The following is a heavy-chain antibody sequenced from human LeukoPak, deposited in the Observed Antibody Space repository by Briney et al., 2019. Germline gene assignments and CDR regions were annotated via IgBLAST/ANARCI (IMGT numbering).Heavy chain of an antibody. CDR1: GGSISNYH. CDR2: TDYSGST. CDR3: ARLTWGFWFDP. Sequence: SETLSLTCTVSGGSISNYHWSWVRQPPGKGLEWIGYTDYSGSTNYNPSLKSRVTISVDTSKNQFSLKLSSVTAADTAVYYCARLTWGFWFDPWGQGTLVTVSS. J-gene: IGHJ5*02. V-gene: IGHV4-59*08. D-gene: IGHD7-27*01.